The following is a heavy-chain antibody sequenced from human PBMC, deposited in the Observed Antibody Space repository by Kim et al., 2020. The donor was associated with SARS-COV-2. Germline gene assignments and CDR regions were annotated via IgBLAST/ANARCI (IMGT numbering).Heavy chain of an antibody. CDR1: GGSFSGYY. D-gene: IGHD6-13*01. J-gene: IGHJ6*01. V-gene: IGHV4-34*01. CDR2: INHSGST. CDR3: ARRVLMAAAGILIHYYYYGMDV. Sequence: SETLSLTCAVYGGSFSGYYWSWIRQPPGKGLEWIGEINHSGSTNYNPSLKSRVTISVDTSKNQFSLKLSSVTAADTAVYYCARRVLMAAAGILIHYYYYGMDVWGQGTTVTVSS.